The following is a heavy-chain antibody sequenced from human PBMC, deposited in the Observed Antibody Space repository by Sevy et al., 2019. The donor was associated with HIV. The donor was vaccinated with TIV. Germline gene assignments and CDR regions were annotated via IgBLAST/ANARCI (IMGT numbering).Heavy chain of an antibody. CDR2: LSFGCGEI. D-gene: IGHD2-8*01. CDR3: AREGCTKPHDY. V-gene: IGHV3-23*01. CDR1: GFTFNKYS. J-gene: IGHJ4*02. Sequence: GGSLRLSCAASGFTFNKYSMSWVRQPLGKGLEWVSTLSFGCGEINYADSVKGRFTMSRDNSKSSVYLQMTNLRPEDTAVYYCAREGCTKPHDYWGQGTLVTVSS.